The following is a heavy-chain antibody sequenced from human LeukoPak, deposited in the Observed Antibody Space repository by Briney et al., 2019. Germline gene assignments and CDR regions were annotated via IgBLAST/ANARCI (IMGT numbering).Heavy chain of an antibody. Sequence: SETLSLTCTASGGSISSSSYYWGWIRQPPGKGLEWIGSIYYSGSTYYNPSLKSRVTISVDTSKNQFSLKLSSVTAADTAVYYCARDPDPYYDILTGFFVPYYFDFWGQGTLVTVSS. D-gene: IGHD3-9*01. CDR3: ARDPDPYYDILTGFFVPYYFDF. CDR2: IYYSGST. CDR1: GGSISSSSYY. V-gene: IGHV4-39*07. J-gene: IGHJ4*02.